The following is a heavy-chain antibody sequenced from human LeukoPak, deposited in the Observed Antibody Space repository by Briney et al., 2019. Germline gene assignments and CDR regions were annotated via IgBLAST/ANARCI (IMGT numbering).Heavy chain of an antibody. V-gene: IGHV1-2*02. D-gene: IGHD6-19*01. Sequence: ASVKVSCKASGYTFTDYYIHWVRQAPGQGLEWMGFIYPKGGDTKYAQKFQGRVTMTRDTSISTAYMELTRLTSDDTAVYSCATIEGGAGTDWGQGTLVTVSS. J-gene: IGHJ4*02. CDR3: ATIEGGAGTD. CDR1: GYTFTDYY. CDR2: IYPKGGDT.